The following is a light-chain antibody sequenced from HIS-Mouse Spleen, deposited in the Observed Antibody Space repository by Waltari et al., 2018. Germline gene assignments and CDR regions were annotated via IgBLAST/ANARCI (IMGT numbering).Light chain of an antibody. Sequence: SYELTQPPSVSVSPGQTARITCSGDALPKKYAYWYQQKSGQAPVLVIYEERKRASGLPGRFSVSSSGTMATLTISGAQVEDEADYYCYSTDSSGNHRVFGGGTKLTVL. CDR2: EER. CDR3: YSTDSSGNHRV. J-gene: IGLJ2*01. CDR1: ALPKKY. V-gene: IGLV3-10*01.